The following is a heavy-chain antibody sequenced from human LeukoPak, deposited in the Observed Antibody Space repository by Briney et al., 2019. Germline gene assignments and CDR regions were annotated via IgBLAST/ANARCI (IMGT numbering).Heavy chain of an antibody. J-gene: IGHJ4*02. CDR1: GGSISSSSHY. CDR3: ARTGSVSEVLDY. Sequence: SETLSLTCTVSGGSISSSSHYWGWIRQPPGKGLEWIGSIYYSGSTYYNPSLKSRVTISVDTSKNQFSLKLSSVTAADTAVYYCARTGSVSEVLDYWGQGTLVTVSS. D-gene: IGHD7-27*01. CDR2: IYYSGST. V-gene: IGHV4-39*01.